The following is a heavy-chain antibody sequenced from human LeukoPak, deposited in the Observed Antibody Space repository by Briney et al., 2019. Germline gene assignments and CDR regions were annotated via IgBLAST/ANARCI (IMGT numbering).Heavy chain of an antibody. CDR1: GGSISSSSYY. J-gene: IGHJ4*02. CDR2: IYYSGST. D-gene: IGHD3-22*01. V-gene: IGHV4-39*01. CDR3: ALMYYSDSSGYYLGYYFDY. Sequence: PSETLPLTCTVSGGSISSSSYYWGWIRQPPGKGLEWIGGIYYSGSTYYSPSLKSRVTISVDTSKNQFSLKLSSVTAADTAVYYCALMYYSDSSGYYLGYYFDYWGRGTLVTVSS.